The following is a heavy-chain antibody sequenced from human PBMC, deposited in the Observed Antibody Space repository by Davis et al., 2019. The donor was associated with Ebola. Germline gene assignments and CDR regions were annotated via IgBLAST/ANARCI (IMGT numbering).Heavy chain of an antibody. Sequence: GGSLRLSCAASGFTFSSYAMHWVRQAPGKGLEWVAVISYDGSNKYYADSVKGRFTRSRVNSKNTLYLQMNSLRAEDTAVYYCAKNPKYGDYRNADHWGQGTLVTVSS. CDR1: GFTFSSYA. CDR2: ISYDGSNK. J-gene: IGHJ4*02. V-gene: IGHV3-30-3*02. D-gene: IGHD4-17*01. CDR3: AKNPKYGDYRNADH.